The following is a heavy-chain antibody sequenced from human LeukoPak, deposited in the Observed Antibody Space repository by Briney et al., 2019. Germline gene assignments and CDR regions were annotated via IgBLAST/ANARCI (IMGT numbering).Heavy chain of an antibody. Sequence: GGSLRLSCVASGFPFSNYYTSWIRQAPGKGLEWISYISTSASTIYYADSVKGRFTISRDNAKNSLYLQMNSLRAEDTAVYYCARGYGDYEVTDYWGQGTLVTVSS. CDR2: ISTSASTI. J-gene: IGHJ4*02. V-gene: IGHV3-11*01. CDR3: ARGYGDYEVTDY. D-gene: IGHD4-17*01. CDR1: GFPFSNYY.